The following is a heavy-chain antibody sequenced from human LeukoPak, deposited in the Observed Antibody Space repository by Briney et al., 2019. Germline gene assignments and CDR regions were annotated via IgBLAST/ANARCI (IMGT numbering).Heavy chain of an antibody. Sequence: SETLSLTCTVSGGSISSSSYYWGWIRQPPGKGLEWIGSIYYSGSTYYNPSLKSRVTISVDTSKNQFSLKLSSVTAADTAVYYCASRSDYGSGSRRYYYYYGMDVWGQGTTVTVSS. CDR1: GGSISSSSYY. CDR3: ASRSDYGSGSRRYYYYYGMDV. V-gene: IGHV4-39*01. J-gene: IGHJ6*02. CDR2: IYYSGST. D-gene: IGHD3-10*01.